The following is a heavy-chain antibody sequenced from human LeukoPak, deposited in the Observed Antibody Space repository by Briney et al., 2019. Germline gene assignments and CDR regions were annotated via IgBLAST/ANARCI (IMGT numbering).Heavy chain of an antibody. D-gene: IGHD3-9*01. V-gene: IGHV1-69*05. CDR3: ARSRAVEWPTIFYYFDY. J-gene: IGHJ4*02. CDR2: IIPIFGTA. CDR1: GGTFSSYA. Sequence: SSVKVSCKASGGTFSSYAISWVRQAPGQGLEWMGGIIPIFGTANYAQKFQGRVTITTDESTSTAYMELSSLRSEDTAVYYCARSRAVEWPTIFYYFDYWGQGTLVTVSS.